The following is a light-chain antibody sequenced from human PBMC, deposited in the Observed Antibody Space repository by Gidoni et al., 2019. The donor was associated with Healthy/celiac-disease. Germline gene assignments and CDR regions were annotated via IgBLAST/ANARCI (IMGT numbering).Light chain of an antibody. CDR2: GAS. Sequence: EIVLTQSPGPLSLSPGKRATISCRASQSVSSSYLAWYQQKPGQAPWLLIYGASSMATGIPDRFSGSVSGTDVTLTISRLEPEDFAVYYCQQYGSSLWTXGXGTKVEIK. J-gene: IGKJ1*01. CDR3: QQYGSSLWT. V-gene: IGKV3-20*01. CDR1: QSVSSSY.